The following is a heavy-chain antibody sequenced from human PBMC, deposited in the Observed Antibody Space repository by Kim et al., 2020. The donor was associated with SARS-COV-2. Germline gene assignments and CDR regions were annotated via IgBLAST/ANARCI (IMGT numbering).Heavy chain of an antibody. CDR1: GYTFTGYY. Sequence: ASVKVSCKASGYTFTGYYMHWVRQAPGQGLEWMGWINPNSGGTNYAQKFQGRVTMTRDTSISTAYMELSRLRSDDTAVYYCAREGVRYSSDSYGFDLWGQGTMVTVSS. CDR3: AREGVRYSSDSYGFDL. D-gene: IGHD3-22*01. J-gene: IGHJ3*01. V-gene: IGHV1-2*02. CDR2: INPNSGGT.